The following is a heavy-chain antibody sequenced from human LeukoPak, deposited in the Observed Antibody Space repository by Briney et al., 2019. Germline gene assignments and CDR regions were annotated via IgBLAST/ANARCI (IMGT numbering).Heavy chain of an antibody. CDR1: GFTFSDYF. CDR3: ARDTGVGYFDY. J-gene: IGHJ4*02. Sequence: GGSLRLSCAASGFTFSDYFMSWIRQAPGKGLEWVSYSSSSGSTINYADSVKGRFTISRDNAKNSLYLKMNSLRAEDTAVYYCARDTGVGYFDYWGQGTLVTVSS. CDR2: SSSSGSTI. D-gene: IGHD4-23*01. V-gene: IGHV3-11*04.